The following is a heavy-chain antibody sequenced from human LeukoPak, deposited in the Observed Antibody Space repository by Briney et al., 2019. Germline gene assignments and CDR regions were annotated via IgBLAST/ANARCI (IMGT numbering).Heavy chain of an antibody. CDR1: GFTFSSYA. D-gene: IGHD5-12*01. CDR3: ARQIVATIGYYYYYMDV. J-gene: IGHJ6*03. Sequence: GGSLRLSCAASGFTFSSYAMHWVRQAPGKGLEWVAVISYDGSNKYYADSVKGRFTISRDNSKNTLYLQMNSLRAEDTAVYYCARQIVATIGYYYYYMDVWGKGTTVTVSS. V-gene: IGHV3-30*04. CDR2: ISYDGSNK.